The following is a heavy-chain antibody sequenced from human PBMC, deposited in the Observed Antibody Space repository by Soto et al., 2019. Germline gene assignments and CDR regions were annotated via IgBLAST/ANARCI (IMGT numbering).Heavy chain of an antibody. D-gene: IGHD2-15*01. J-gene: IGHJ4*01. CDR1: GYTFRIYG. Sequence: GASVKVSCKASGYTFRIYGITWVRQAPGQGLEWMGWISANDGNTHYAQKIQGRATMTTDTSTSTAYLEVRSLRSDDTAVYYCARKGTDTPVDYWGQGTLVTVSS. CDR2: ISANDGNT. CDR3: ARKGTDTPVDY. V-gene: IGHV1-18*01.